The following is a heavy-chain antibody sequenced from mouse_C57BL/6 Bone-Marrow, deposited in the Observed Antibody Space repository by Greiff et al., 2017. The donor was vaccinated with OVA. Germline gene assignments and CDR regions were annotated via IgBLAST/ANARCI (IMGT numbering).Heavy chain of an antibody. CDR3: ARNSSYYAMDY. CDR2: IWSGGST. V-gene: IGHV2-2*01. Sequence: QVHVKQSGPGLVQPSQSLSITCTVSGFSLTSYGVHWVRQSPGKGLEWLGVIWSGGSTDYNSAFISRLSIRKDNSKRKIFLKMNSLQADDTAIYYCARNSSYYAMDYWGQGTSVTVSS. D-gene: IGHD1-1*01. J-gene: IGHJ4*01. CDR1: GFSLTSYG.